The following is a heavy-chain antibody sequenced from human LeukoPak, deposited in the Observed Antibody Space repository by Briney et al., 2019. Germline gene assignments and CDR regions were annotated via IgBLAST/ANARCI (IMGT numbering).Heavy chain of an antibody. V-gene: IGHV1-18*01. D-gene: IGHD5-18*01. Sequence: ASVKVSCKASGYTFTSYGISWVRQAPGQGLEWMGWISAYNGNTNYAQKFQGRVTMTRDTSTSTVYMELSSLRSEDTAVYYCARENTAFDYWGQGTLVTVSS. J-gene: IGHJ4*02. CDR1: GYTFTSYG. CDR3: ARENTAFDY. CDR2: ISAYNGNT.